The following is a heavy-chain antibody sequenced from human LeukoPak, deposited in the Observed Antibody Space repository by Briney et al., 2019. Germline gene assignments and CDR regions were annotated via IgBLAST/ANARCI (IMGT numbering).Heavy chain of an antibody. CDR1: GGSVSDYY. CDR2: IYHTGST. D-gene: IGHD1-26*01. V-gene: IGHV4-59*02. J-gene: IGHJ3*02. Sequence: SETLSLTCTISGGSVSDYYWSWIRQSPGKGLEWIGYIYHTGSTSYSPSLKSRVTISVDTSKNQFSLKLSSVTAADTAVYYCARGREWELRGAFDIWGQGTMVTVSS. CDR3: ARGREWELRGAFDI.